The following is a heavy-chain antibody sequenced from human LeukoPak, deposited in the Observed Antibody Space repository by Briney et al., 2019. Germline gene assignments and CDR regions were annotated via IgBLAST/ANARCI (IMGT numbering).Heavy chain of an antibody. Sequence: RWASVKVSCKASGYTLNAYYMHWVRQAPGQGLEWIGWINPNSGRANYAQKFQGRVNMTRDTSVSAVHLGLSGLRSDDTAVYFCARDVYRFLRWNFDSWGQGTLITVSS. CDR3: ARDVYRFLRWNFDS. CDR1: GYTLNAYY. D-gene: IGHD2-21*01. CDR2: INPNSGRA. V-gene: IGHV1-2*02. J-gene: IGHJ5*01.